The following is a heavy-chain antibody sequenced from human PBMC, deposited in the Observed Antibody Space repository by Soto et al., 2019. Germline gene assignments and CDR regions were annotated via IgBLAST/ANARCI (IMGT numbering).Heavy chain of an antibody. J-gene: IGHJ4*02. D-gene: IGHD3-16*02. CDR1: GYSITTGYY. CDR2: VNHSGST. CDR3: ARGKLSDYVWGSYRYHFDY. V-gene: IGHV4-38-2*01. Sequence: SETLSLTCAVSGYSITTGYYWGWVRRPPGKGLEWIGSVNHSGSTNYNPSLKSRVTISVDTSKNQFSLKLSSVTAADTAVYYCARGKLSDYVWGSYRYHFDYWGQGTVVTVSS.